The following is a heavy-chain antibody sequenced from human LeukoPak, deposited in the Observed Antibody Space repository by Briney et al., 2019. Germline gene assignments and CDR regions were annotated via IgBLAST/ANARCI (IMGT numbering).Heavy chain of an antibody. J-gene: IGHJ4*02. D-gene: IGHD6-13*01. CDR2: IRSKAYGGTT. Sequence: GGSLRLSCTASGFTFGDYAMSWVRQAPGKGLEWVGFIRSKAYGGTTEYAASVKGRFTISRDDSKSIAYLQMYSLKTEDTAVYYCTSAGSSWVRAFDYWGQGTLVTVSS. CDR3: TSAGSSWVRAFDY. CDR1: GFTFGDYA. V-gene: IGHV3-49*04.